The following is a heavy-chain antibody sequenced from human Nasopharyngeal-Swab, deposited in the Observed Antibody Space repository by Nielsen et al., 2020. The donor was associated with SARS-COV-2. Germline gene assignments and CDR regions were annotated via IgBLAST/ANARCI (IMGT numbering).Heavy chain of an antibody. D-gene: IGHD6-25*01. V-gene: IGHV4-34*01. CDR3: ARGFGGSDYYYGMDV. J-gene: IGHJ6*02. CDR2: INHSGST. CDR1: GGSFSGYY. Sequence: TLSLTCAVYGGSFSGYYWSWIRQPPGKGLEWIGEINHSGSTNYNPSLKSRVTISVDTSKNQFSLKLSSVTAADTAVYYCARGFGGSDYYYGMDVWGQGTTVTVSS.